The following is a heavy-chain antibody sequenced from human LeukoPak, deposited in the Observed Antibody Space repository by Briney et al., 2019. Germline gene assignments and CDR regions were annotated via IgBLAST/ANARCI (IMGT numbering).Heavy chain of an antibody. Sequence: GGSLRLSCPASGFTFSSYSMNRVRRAPGRGLEWVSSISSGSSYIFYADSVKGRFTISRDNAKNSLYLQMNSLRAEDTAVYYCAGARGSHLDGAFDIWGQGTMVTVSS. V-gene: IGHV3-21*01. CDR1: GFTFSSYS. D-gene: IGHD3-10*01. CDR3: AGARGSHLDGAFDI. J-gene: IGHJ3*02. CDR2: ISSGSSYI.